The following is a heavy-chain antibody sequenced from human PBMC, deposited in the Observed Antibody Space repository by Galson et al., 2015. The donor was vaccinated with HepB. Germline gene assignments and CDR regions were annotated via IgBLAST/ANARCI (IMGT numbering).Heavy chain of an antibody. CDR3: ARDLYDFWGGYAPMDV. CDR2: IWYDGSNK. J-gene: IGHJ6*03. D-gene: IGHD3-3*01. V-gene: IGHV3-33*01. CDR1: GFTFSSYG. Sequence: SLRLSCAASGFTFSSYGMHWVRQAPGKGLEWVAVIWYDGSNKYYADSVKGRFTISRDNSKNTLYLQMNSLRAEDTAVYYCARDLYDFWGGYAPMDVWGKGTTVTVSS.